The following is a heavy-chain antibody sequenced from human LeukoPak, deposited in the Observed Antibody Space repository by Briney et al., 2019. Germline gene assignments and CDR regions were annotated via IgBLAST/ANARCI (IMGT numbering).Heavy chain of an antibody. CDR2: INEDGSEK. CDR1: GYTFRNYW. J-gene: IGHJ6*04. V-gene: IGHV3-7*01. CDR3: ARDDGDV. Sequence: GGSLRLSCVSCGYTFRNYWMKCVRRAPERGLEWVASINEDGSEKFSVGSVKDRITISRDNTRNSLDLQINSLTVEDTAIYYCARDDGDVWGTGTTVTVSS.